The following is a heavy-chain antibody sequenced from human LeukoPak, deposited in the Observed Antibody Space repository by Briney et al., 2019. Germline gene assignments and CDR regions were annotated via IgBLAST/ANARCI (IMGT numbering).Heavy chain of an antibody. D-gene: IGHD3-10*01. CDR1: GFTFSSYS. CDR2: ISSSSSYI. CDR3: ARDRSGSGSYPLPAWFDP. J-gene: IGHJ5*01. Sequence: GGSLRLSCAASGFTFSSYSMNWVRQAPGKGLEWVSSISSSSSYIYYADSVKGRFTISRDNAKNSLYLQMNSLRAEDTAVYYCARDRSGSGSYPLPAWFDPWGQGTMVTVSS. V-gene: IGHV3-21*01.